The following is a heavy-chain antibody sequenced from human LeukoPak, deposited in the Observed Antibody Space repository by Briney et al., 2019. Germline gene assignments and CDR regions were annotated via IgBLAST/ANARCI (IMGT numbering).Heavy chain of an antibody. V-gene: IGHV3-66*01. J-gene: IGHJ5*02. Sequence: GGPLRLSCAASGFTVSSNYMSWVRQAPGKGLEWVSVIYSGGSTYYADSVKGRFTISRDNSKNTLYLQMNSLRAEDTAVYYCAGYYYDSSGSYNWFDPWGQGTLVTVSS. CDR3: AGYYYDSSGSYNWFDP. D-gene: IGHD3-22*01. CDR1: GFTVSSNY. CDR2: IYSGGST.